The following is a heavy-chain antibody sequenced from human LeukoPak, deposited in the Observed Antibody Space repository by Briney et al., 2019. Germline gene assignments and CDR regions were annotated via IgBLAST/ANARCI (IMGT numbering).Heavy chain of an antibody. V-gene: IGHV4-59*01. D-gene: IGHD3-3*01. CDR1: GGSIIGYY. CDR2: IYHSGST. Sequence: SETLSLTCTVSGGSIIGYYWNWIRQPPGKGLDWIGYIYHSGSTNYNPSLKSRVTISVDTSKTQISLKLRAVTAADTAVYYCARSRVWSDYWGYFDYWGQGALVTVSS. CDR3: ARSRVWSDYWGYFDY. J-gene: IGHJ4*02.